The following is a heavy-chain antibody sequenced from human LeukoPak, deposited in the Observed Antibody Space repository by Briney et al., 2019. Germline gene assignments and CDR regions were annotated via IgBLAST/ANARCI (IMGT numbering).Heavy chain of an antibody. CDR2: VSFDGTNY. J-gene: IGHJ4*02. Sequence: GGSLRLSCAASGFTFSNYGMHWVRQAPGKGLEWVAGVSFDGTNYYYPDSVKCRFTISSDNSKNALYLQMNSLRAEDTAVYFCAKSNSGYNYIDFWGQGALVTVSS. CDR1: GFTFSNYG. V-gene: IGHV3-33*06. D-gene: IGHD5-12*01. CDR3: AKSNSGYNYIDF.